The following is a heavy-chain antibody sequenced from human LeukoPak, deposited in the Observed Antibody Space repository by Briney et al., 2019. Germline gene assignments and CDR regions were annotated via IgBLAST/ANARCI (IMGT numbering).Heavy chain of an antibody. D-gene: IGHD6-13*01. CDR3: ARDQGLYSSSWYDY. CDR2: IKQDGREK. CDR1: GFPFSSYW. J-gene: IGHJ4*02. Sequence: GSLELSCAASGFPFSSYWMRWVRQGPGKGLEGVAKIKQDGREKYYVDSVKGRFTVSRDNAKNSLYLQMNSLRAEDTAVYYCARDQGLYSSSWYDYWGQGTLVTVSS. V-gene: IGHV3-7*01.